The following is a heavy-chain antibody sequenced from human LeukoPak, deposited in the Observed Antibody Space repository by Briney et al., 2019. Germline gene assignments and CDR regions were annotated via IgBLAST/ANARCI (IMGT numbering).Heavy chain of an antibody. D-gene: IGHD2-15*01. J-gene: IGHJ4*02. Sequence: GGSLRLSCTASGFTFSHYWMSWVRQAPGKGLQWVADIKQDESEKYYADSVKGRFTISRDNAKNSMYLQMNSLRAEDTAVYYCARDRYCSDSSCPHFDYWGQRTLVTVSS. V-gene: IGHV3-7*01. CDR3: ARDRYCSDSSCPHFDY. CDR1: GFTFSHYW. CDR2: IKQDESEK.